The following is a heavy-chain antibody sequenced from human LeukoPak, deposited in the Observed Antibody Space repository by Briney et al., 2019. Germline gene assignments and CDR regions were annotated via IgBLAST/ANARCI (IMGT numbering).Heavy chain of an antibody. V-gene: IGHV1-2*06. CDR2: INPNSGGT. J-gene: IGHJ5*02. Sequence: ASVKVSCKASGYTFTGYYMHWVRQAPGQGLEWMGRINPNSGGTNYAQKFQGRVTMTRDTSISTAYMELSRLRSDDTTVYYCARRELVGLGATSAGWFDPWGQGTLVTVSS. D-gene: IGHD1-26*01. CDR1: GYTFTGYY. CDR3: ARRELVGLGATSAGWFDP.